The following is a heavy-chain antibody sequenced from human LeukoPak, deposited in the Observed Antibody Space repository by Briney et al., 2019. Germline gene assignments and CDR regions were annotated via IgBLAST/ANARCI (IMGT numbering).Heavy chain of an antibody. CDR1: GYTFTSYG. Sequence: ASVKVSCKASGYTFTSYGISWVRQAPGQGLEWMGWISGYNGNTNYAQKVQDRVTMTTDTSTSTAYMELRSLRSDDTAVYYCARHRGAIAARPTLYGMDVWGQGTTVTVSS. CDR3: ARHRGAIAARPTLYGMDV. CDR2: ISGYNGNT. V-gene: IGHV1-18*01. D-gene: IGHD6-6*01. J-gene: IGHJ6*02.